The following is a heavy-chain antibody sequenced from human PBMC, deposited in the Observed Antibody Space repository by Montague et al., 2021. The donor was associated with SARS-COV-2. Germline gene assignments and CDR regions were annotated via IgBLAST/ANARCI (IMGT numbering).Heavy chain of an antibody. CDR2: VFYTGTT. Sequence: SETLSLTCSVSGSSFASSSFYWGWIRQPPGKGLEWLGNVFYTGTTSYNPCLKSRVTISMDTSKNQFSLNLRSMTAADTAVYYCARGGGGKTSTWYYGLDVWGQGTPVIVSS. D-gene: IGHD2-2*01. CDR3: ARGGGGKTSTWYYGLDV. V-gene: IGHV4-39*07. CDR1: GSSFASSSFY. J-gene: IGHJ6*02.